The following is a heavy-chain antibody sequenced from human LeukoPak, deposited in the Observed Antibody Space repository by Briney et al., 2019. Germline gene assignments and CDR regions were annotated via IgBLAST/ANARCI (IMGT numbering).Heavy chain of an antibody. CDR1: GFTFSSYA. Sequence: GGSLRLSCAASGFTFSSYAMTWVRQAPGKGLEWVSAISSSGGSTYYADSVKGRLTISRDNSKNTLYLQMNSLRAEDTAVYYCAKDLVYYDFWSGYYKDYYYYMDVWGKGTTVTVSS. V-gene: IGHV3-23*01. D-gene: IGHD3-3*01. J-gene: IGHJ6*03. CDR3: AKDLVYYDFWSGYYKDYYYYMDV. CDR2: ISSSGGST.